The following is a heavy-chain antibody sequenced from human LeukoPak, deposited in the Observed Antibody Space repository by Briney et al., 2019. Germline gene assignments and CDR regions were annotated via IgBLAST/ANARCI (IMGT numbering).Heavy chain of an antibody. CDR3: VRDMGRESIFDY. CDR1: GFTFSSYE. Sequence: GGSLRLSCAASGFTFSSYEVNWVRQAPGKGLEWVSYISSSGSTIYYSDSVKGRFTISRDNAKNSLYLQMNSLRAEDTAVYYCVRDMGRESIFDYWGQGTLVTVSS. V-gene: IGHV3-48*03. J-gene: IGHJ4*02. CDR2: ISSSGSTI.